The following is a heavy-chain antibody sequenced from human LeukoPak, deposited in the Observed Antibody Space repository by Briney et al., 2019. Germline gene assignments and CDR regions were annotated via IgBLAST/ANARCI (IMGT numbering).Heavy chain of an antibody. CDR1: GGSISGFH. Sequence: SETLSLTCTVSGGSISGFHWNWIRNPQAPGLELNGYIYYSGRTDSNPSLKSRVTVSVDTSKNQFNLRLTSVTAADTAMCYCARRNDFDIWGPGTMVTVSS. CDR2: IYYSGRT. CDR3: ARRNDFDI. V-gene: IGHV4-59*08. J-gene: IGHJ3*02. D-gene: IGHD2-8*01.